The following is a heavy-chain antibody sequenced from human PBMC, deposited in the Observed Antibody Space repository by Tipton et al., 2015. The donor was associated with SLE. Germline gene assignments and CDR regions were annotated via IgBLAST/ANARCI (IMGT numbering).Heavy chain of an antibody. D-gene: IGHD5-24*01. CDR2: ISYSGST. J-gene: IGHJ5*02. CDR1: GDSLTSDY. V-gene: IGHV4-59*01. CDR3: ARMRGGYNAHH. Sequence: TLSLTCTVSGDSLTSDYWTWIRQPPGKGLEWIGYISYSGSTNYNPSVRRRVSISLDTSKNQFSLKVKSVTTADTAVYYCARMRGGYNAHHWGQGILVTVSS.